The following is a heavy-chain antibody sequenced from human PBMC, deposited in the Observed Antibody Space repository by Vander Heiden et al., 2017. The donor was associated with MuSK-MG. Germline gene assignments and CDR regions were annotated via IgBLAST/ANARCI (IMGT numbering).Heavy chain of an antibody. CDR2: INHSGST. D-gene: IGHD6-13*01. CDR1: GGSFSGYY. Sequence: QVQLQQCGAGLLKPSDTLSLTCAISGGSFSGYYWSWIRQPPGKGLEWIGEINHSGSTNYNPSLKSRVTIAVDTSKNQFSLKLISVTAADTAVYYCARGAPPSFGQQLDRYYFDYWGQGTLVTVSS. CDR3: ARGAPPSFGQQLDRYYFDY. J-gene: IGHJ4*02. V-gene: IGHV4-34*01.